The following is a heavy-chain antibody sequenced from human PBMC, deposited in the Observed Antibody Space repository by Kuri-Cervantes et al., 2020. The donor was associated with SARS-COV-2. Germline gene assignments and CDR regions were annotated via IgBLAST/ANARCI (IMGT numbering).Heavy chain of an antibody. CDR2: ISAYNGNT. D-gene: IGHD2-15*01. V-gene: IGHV1-18*01. Sequence: ASVKVSCKASGYTFTSYGISWVRQAPGQGLEWMGWISAYNGNTNYAQKLQGRVTMTTDTSTSTAYMELRSLRSDDTAVYYCARVGIVVVVAVIPDWFDPWGQGTLVTVSS. J-gene: IGHJ5*02. CDR3: ARVGIVVVVAVIPDWFDP. CDR1: GYTFTSYG.